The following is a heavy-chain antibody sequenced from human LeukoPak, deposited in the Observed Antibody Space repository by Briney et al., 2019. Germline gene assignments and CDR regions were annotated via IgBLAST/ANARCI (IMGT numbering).Heavy chain of an antibody. J-gene: IGHJ4*02. CDR2: IKQDGSEK. D-gene: IGHD4-23*01. CDR1: GFTFSSYW. CDR3: ARDKMTMVVTAGDY. Sequence: GSLRLSCAASGFTFSSYWMSWVRQAPGKGLEWVANIKQDGSEKYYVDSVKGRFTISRDNAKNSLYLQMNSLRAEDTAVYYCARDKMTMVVTAGDYWGQGTLVTVSS. V-gene: IGHV3-7*01.